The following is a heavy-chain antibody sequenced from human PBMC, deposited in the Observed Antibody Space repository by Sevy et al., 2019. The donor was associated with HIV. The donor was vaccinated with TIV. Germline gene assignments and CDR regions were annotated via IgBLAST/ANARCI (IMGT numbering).Heavy chain of an antibody. CDR2: MNPNTGQT. CDR1: GYTFTALD. V-gene: IGHV1-8*01. CDR3: ARGIAAGVDY. D-gene: IGHD6-13*01. J-gene: IGHJ4*02. Sequence: ASVKVSCKASGYTFTALDINWVRQATGQGLEWMGWMNPNTGQTDYSQRFQGRVTMTRDTSISTAYMELHSLRSDDTAIYYCARGIAAGVDYWGQGTQVIVSS.